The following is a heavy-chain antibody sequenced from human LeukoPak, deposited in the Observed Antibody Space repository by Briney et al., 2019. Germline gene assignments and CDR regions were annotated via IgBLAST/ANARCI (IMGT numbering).Heavy chain of an antibody. Sequence: SETLSLTCTVSGGSISSGNYYWSWIRQPAGKELEWIGRIHISGNTNYNPALKSRVTISVDTSKNQFSLKLSSVTAADTAVYYCAKLWFGERPLYYYMDVWGKGTTVTVSS. V-gene: IGHV4-61*02. D-gene: IGHD3-10*01. CDR1: GGSISSGNYY. J-gene: IGHJ6*03. CDR2: IHISGNT. CDR3: AKLWFGERPLYYYMDV.